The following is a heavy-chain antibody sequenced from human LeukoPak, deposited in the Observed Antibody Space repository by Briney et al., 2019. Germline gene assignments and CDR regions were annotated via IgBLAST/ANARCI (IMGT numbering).Heavy chain of an antibody. Sequence: SETLSLTCAVYGGSFSGYYWSWIRQPPGKGLEWIGEINHSGSTNYNPSLKSRVTISVDTSKNQSSLKLSSVTAADTAVYYCARAGVSGYDQWGQGTLVTVSS. V-gene: IGHV4-34*01. CDR1: GGSFSGYY. CDR2: INHSGST. J-gene: IGHJ4*02. D-gene: IGHD5-12*01. CDR3: ARAGVSGYDQ.